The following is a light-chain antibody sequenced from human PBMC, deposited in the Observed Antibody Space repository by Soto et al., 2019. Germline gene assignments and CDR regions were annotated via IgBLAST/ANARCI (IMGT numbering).Light chain of an antibody. V-gene: IGKV3-20*01. CDR3: QQYGSSPLYA. CDR1: HIINRDY. J-gene: IGKJ2*01. Sequence: EIVLTQSPGTLSLSPGIRATLSCRASHIINRDYLAWYQQRPGQAPRLLIYGASYRATGIPDRFSGSGSGTDFALTISRLETEDSAMYYCQQYGSSPLYAFGQGTKLEIK. CDR2: GAS.